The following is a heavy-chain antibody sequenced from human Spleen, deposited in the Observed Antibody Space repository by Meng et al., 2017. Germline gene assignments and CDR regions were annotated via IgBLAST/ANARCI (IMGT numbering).Heavy chain of an antibody. V-gene: IGHV4-34*01. CDR2: INHSGST. CDR3: ARGPTTMAHDFDY. D-gene: IGHD4-11*01. Sequence: QGRLQQVGEGLVKLSGPLSLTCVVSGGSFSDYYGSWIRQPPGKGLEWIGEINHSGSTNYNPSLESRATISVDTSQNNLSLKLSSVTAADSAVYYCARGPTTMAHDFDYWGQGTLVTVSS. CDR1: GGSFSDYY. J-gene: IGHJ4*02.